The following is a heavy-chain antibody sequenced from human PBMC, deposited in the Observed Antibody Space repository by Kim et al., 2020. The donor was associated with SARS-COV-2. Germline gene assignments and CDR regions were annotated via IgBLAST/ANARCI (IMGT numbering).Heavy chain of an antibody. Sequence: SVKGRFHISRDNAKNSLYLQMNSRRAEDTALYYCAKDRETGGYYYYGMDVWGQGTTVTVSS. CDR3: AKDRETGGYYYYGMDV. V-gene: IGHV3-9*01. D-gene: IGHD1-1*01. J-gene: IGHJ6*02.